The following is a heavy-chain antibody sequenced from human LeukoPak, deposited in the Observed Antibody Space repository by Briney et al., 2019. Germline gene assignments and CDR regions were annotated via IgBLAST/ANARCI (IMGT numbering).Heavy chain of an antibody. CDR1: GGSISGYY. CDR3: ARTRLTTFYFDL. D-gene: IGHD3-9*01. J-gene: IGHJ4*02. Sequence: PSETLSLTCTVSGGSISGYYWNWIRQPPGKGLEWIGYIYYSGSSNYNPSLKSRVTISVDTSKDQFSLNLSSVTAADTAVYYCARTRLTTFYFDLWGQGTLVTVSS. V-gene: IGHV4-59*08. CDR2: IYYSGSS.